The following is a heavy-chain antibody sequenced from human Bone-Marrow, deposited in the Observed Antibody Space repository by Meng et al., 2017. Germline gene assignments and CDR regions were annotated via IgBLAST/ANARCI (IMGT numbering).Heavy chain of an antibody. CDR1: GFTFSSYA. Sequence: GSLWGAGGGVVQLWRSLRLSCAGSGFTFSSYAMHWVRQAPGKGLEWVAVISYDGSNKYYADSVKGRFTISRDNSKNTLYLQMNNLRAEDTAFYYCARGGGNSLWYFALWGRGTLVTVSS. CDR3: ARGGGNSLWYFAL. J-gene: IGHJ2*01. V-gene: IGHV3-30*07. D-gene: IGHD4-23*01. CDR2: ISYDGSNK.